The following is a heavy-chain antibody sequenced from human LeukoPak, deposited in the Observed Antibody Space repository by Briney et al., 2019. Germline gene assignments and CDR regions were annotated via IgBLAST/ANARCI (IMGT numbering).Heavy chain of an antibody. CDR1: GGSFSGYY. CDR2: IYTSGST. CDR3: ATGLYGSGSYSY. J-gene: IGHJ4*02. V-gene: IGHV4-59*10. D-gene: IGHD3-10*01. Sequence: SETLSLTCAVYGGSFSGYYWSWIRQPPGKGLEWIGRIYTSGSTNYNPSLKSRVTMSVDTSKNQFSLKLSSVTAADTAVYYCATGLYGSGSYSYWGQGTLVTVSS.